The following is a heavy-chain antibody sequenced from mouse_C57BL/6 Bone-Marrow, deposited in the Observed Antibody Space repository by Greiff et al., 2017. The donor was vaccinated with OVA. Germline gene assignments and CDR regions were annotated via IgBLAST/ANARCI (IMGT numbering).Heavy chain of an antibody. CDR2: LYPGDGDT. CDR3: AKAGYLYAMDY. D-gene: IGHD2-2*01. Sequence: QVQLQQSGPELVKPGASVKISCKASGYAFSSSWMNWVKQRPGKGLEWIGRLYPGDGDTNYNGKFKGKATLTADKSSSTAYMQLSSLTSEDSAVYFCAKAGYLYAMDYWGQGTSVTVSS. CDR1: GYAFSSSW. J-gene: IGHJ4*01. V-gene: IGHV1-82*01.